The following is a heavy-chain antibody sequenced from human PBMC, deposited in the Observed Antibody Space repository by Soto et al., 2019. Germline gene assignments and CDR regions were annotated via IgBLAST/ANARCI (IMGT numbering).Heavy chain of an antibody. D-gene: IGHD6-13*01. V-gene: IGHV1-18*01. J-gene: IGHJ6*02. CDR1: GYTFTSYG. CDR2: ISAYNGNT. Sequence: ASVKVSCKASGYTFTSYGISWVRQAPGQGLEWMGWISAYNGNTSYAQKFQGWVTMTRDTSISTAYMELSRLRSDDTAVYYCARELIAAAKYYYYGMDVWGQGTTVTVSS. CDR3: ARELIAAAKYYYYGMDV.